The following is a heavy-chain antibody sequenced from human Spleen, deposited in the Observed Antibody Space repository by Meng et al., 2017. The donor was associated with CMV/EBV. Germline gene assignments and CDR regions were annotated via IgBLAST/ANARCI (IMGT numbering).Heavy chain of an antibody. V-gene: IGHV4-38-2*02. Sequence: SETLSLTCTVSDYSISNGYYWGWIRQPPGKGLEWIGNAFHSGNTYYNPSLRSRVTISVDTSKNQFSLRMSSVTAADTAVYYCARRYCISASCYRGFDYWGQGTLVTVPQ. J-gene: IGHJ4*02. CDR3: ARRYCISASCYRGFDY. CDR2: AFHSGNT. D-gene: IGHD2-2*02. CDR1: DYSISNGYY.